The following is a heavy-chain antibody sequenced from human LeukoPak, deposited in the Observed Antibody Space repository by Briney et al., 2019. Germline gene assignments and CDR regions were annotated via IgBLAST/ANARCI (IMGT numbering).Heavy chain of an antibody. D-gene: IGHD1-26*01. Sequence: PSETLSLTCTVPGGSISSYYWSWIRRPAGKGLEWIGRIYTSGSTNYNPSLKSRVTMSVDTSKNQFSLKLSSVTAADTAVYYCARSSIVGATDYFDYWGQGTLVTVSS. CDR1: GGSISSYY. CDR2: IYTSGST. J-gene: IGHJ4*02. CDR3: ARSSIVGATDYFDY. V-gene: IGHV4-4*07.